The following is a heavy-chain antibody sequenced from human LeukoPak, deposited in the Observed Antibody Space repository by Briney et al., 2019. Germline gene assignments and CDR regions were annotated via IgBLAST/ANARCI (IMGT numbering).Heavy chain of an antibody. CDR2: IYYSGST. Sequence: PSETLSLTCTVSGGSISSSSYYWGWIRQPPGKGPEWIGSIYYSGSTYYNPSLKSRVTISVGTSKNQFSLKLSSVTAADTAVYYCASKGATYSSSWYYFDYWGQGTLVTVSS. V-gene: IGHV4-39*01. CDR1: GGSISSSSYY. J-gene: IGHJ4*02. CDR3: ASKGATYSSSWYYFDY. D-gene: IGHD6-13*01.